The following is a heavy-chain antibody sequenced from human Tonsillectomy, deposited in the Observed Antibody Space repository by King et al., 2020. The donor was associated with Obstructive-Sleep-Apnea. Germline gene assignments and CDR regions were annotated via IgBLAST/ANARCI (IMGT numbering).Heavy chain of an antibody. D-gene: IGHD3-10*01. Sequence: VQLQQWGAGLLKPSETLSLTCAVYGGSFSGYHWSWIRQPPGKGLEWIGEINHRGSTNYNPSLKSRVTMLVDTSKNQFSLNLSSVTAADTAVYYCARRYCGAGSYSPFDYWGQGNLVTVSS. CDR1: GGSFSGYH. CDR3: ARRYCGAGSYSPFDY. J-gene: IGHJ4*02. CDR2: INHRGST. V-gene: IGHV4-34*01.